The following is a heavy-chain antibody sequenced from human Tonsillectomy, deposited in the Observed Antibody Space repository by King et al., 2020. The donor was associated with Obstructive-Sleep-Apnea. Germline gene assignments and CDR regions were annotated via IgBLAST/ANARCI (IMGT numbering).Heavy chain of an antibody. CDR1: GCSISSYY. D-gene: IGHD2-21*02. J-gene: IGHJ4*02. CDR2: IYYSGST. CDR3: ARRCGGDCPFDY. V-gene: IGHV4-59*08. Sequence: QLQESGPGLVKPSETLSLTCTVSGCSISSYYWSWIRQPPGKGLEWIGYIYYSGSTNYNPSLKSRVTISVAASKNQLSLKLSSVTAADTAVYYCARRCGGDCPFDYWGQGTLVTVSS.